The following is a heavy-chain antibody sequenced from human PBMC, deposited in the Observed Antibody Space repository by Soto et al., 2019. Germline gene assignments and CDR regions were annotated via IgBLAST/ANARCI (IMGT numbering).Heavy chain of an antibody. Sequence: GGSLRLSCAAAGFTFDNYAMHWVRQAPGKGLEWVSGISWNSGSIAYADSVKGRFTISRDNAKKSLYLQMKTLRPEDTALYYCAKASKPDLTGYYNWFDPWGQGTLVTVSS. J-gene: IGHJ5*02. CDR3: AKASKPDLTGYYNWFDP. CDR2: ISWNSGSI. V-gene: IGHV3-9*01. D-gene: IGHD3-9*01. CDR1: GFTFDNYA.